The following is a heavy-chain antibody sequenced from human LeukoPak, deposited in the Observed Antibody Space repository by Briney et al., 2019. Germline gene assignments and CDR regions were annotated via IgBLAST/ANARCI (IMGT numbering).Heavy chain of an antibody. J-gene: IGHJ1*01. Sequence: PGGSLRLSCAASGLTFNDYAMHWVRQAPGKGREWVSLISWDSGNTYYADSVKGRFTISRDNSKNSLSLQMNSLRAEDTALYYCAKGPGAAVGKRYIQHWGQGTLVTVSS. CDR1: GLTFNDYA. D-gene: IGHD6-13*01. CDR2: ISWDSGNT. V-gene: IGHV3-43D*03. CDR3: AKGPGAAVGKRYIQH.